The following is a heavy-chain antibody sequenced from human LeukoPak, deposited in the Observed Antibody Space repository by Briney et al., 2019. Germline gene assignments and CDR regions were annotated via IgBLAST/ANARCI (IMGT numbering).Heavy chain of an antibody. CDR2: IYYDGST. J-gene: IGHJ4*02. D-gene: IGHD4-11*01. V-gene: IGHV4-39*07. CDR3: ARGKEPTT. Sequence: SETLSLTCTVSGGSISSNSRWGWIRQSPGKGLEWIGSIYYDGSTYLNPSLKSRVTISVDTSKNQFSLKLSSVTAADTAVYYCARGKEPTTWGQGTLVTVSS. CDR1: GGSISSNSR.